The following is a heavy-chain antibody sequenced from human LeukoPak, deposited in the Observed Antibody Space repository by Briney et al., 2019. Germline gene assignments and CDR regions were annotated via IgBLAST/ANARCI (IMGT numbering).Heavy chain of an antibody. CDR1: GGTFSSYA. CDR3: ATEDNDDYYYYGMDV. CDR2: INPNSGGT. V-gene: IGHV1-18*01. D-gene: IGHD2-15*01. Sequence: ASVKVSCKASGGTFSSYAISWVRQAPGQGLEWMGRINPNSGGTNYAQKLRGRVTMTTDTSTSTAYMELRSLRSDDTAVYYCATEDNDDYYYYGMDVWGQGTTVTVSS. J-gene: IGHJ6*02.